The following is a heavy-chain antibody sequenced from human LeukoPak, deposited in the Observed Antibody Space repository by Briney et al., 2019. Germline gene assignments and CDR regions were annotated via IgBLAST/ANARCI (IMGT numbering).Heavy chain of an antibody. CDR2: MNPNSGNT. D-gene: IGHD6-19*01. CDR3: ARGGRLGGIAVAGTADGNFDY. CDR1: GYTFTSYD. J-gene: IGHJ4*02. V-gene: IGHV1-8*01. Sequence: ASVKVSCKASGYTFTSYDINWVRQATGQGLEWMGWMNPNSGNTGYAQKFQGRVTMTRNTSISTAYMELSSLRSEDTAVYYCARGGRLGGIAVAGTADGNFDYWGQGTLVTVSS.